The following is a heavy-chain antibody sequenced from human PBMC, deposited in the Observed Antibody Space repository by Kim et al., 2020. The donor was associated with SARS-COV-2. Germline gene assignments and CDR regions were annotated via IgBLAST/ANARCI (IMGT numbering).Heavy chain of an antibody. Sequence: SETLSLTCAVSGGSISSCGYSWSWIRQPPGKGLEWIGYIYHSGSTYYNPSLKSRVTISVYRSKNQFSLKLNTVTAADTAVCYCARGTYCGGDCDLSLYWYFDLWGRGTLVTVSS. CDR3: ARGTYCGGDCDLSLYWYFDL. CDR2: IYHSGST. V-gene: IGHV4-30-2*01. D-gene: IGHD2-21*01. J-gene: IGHJ2*01. CDR1: GGSISSCGYS.